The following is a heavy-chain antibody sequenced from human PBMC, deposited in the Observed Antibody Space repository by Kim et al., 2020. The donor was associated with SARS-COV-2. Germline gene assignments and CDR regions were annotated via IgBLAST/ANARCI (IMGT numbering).Heavy chain of an antibody. V-gene: IGHV3-21*01. Sequence: GGSLRLSCAASGFTFSSYSMNWVRQAPGKGLEWVSSISSSSSYIYYADSVKGRFTISRDNAKNSLYLQMNSLRAEDTAVYYCARGYGRYYYYGMDVWGQGTTVTVSS. D-gene: IGHD1-1*01. CDR3: ARGYGRYYYYGMDV. J-gene: IGHJ6*02. CDR2: ISSSSSYI. CDR1: GFTFSSYS.